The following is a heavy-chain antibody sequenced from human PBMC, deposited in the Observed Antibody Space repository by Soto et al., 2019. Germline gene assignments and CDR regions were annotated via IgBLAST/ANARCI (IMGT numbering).Heavy chain of an antibody. CDR2: IIPVFGTA. D-gene: IGHD3-10*01. J-gene: IGHJ6*02. V-gene: IGHV1-69*06. Sequence: QVQLVQSGAEVKKPGSSVKVSCKASGGTFSSYAISWVRQAPGQGLEWMGGIIPVFGTANYAQKFQGRVTITADRSTSTAYMDLSSLRSDDTDVYYGSRGLGELAYYYGMDVCGQGTKVTVSS. CDR3: SRGLGELAYYYGMDV. CDR1: GGTFSSYA.